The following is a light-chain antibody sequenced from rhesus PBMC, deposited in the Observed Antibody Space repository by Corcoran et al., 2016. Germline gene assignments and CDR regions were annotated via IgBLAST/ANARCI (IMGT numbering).Light chain of an antibody. Sequence: QVILTQSPATLSLSPGERATLSCRASQSVGSSLAWYQQKPEQAPSLLFYGASSRATGIPDRFSGSGSGTEFTLTISSLEPEDFAVYYCQNYISSPFTFGPGTKLDIK. CDR2: GAS. CDR3: QNYISSPFT. CDR1: QSVGSS. J-gene: IGKJ3*01. V-gene: IGKV3-53*01.